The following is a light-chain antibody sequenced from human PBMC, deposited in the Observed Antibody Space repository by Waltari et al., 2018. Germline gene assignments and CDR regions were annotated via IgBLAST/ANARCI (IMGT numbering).Light chain of an antibody. V-gene: IGLV2-8*01. J-gene: IGLJ3*02. CDR3: SSYAGSNRV. CDR1: SSDVGGYTY. CDR2: EVS. Sequence: QSAPTQPPSPSGSPGQSVTIPCTATSSDVGGYTYASWYQQHPGKAPKLMIYEVSKRPSGVPDRFSGSKSGNTASLTVSGLQAEDEADYYCSSYAGSNRVFGGGTKLTVL.